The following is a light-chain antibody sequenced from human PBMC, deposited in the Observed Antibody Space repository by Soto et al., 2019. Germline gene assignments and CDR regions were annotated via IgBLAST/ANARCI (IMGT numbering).Light chain of an antibody. J-gene: IGKJ4*01. CDR2: LGS. CDR3: MQALQTPVN. V-gene: IGKV2-28*01. CDR1: QSLLHSDGSNH. Sequence: EIVMTQSPLSLPVAPGEPASISCSSSQSLLHSDGSNHLDWYVQKPGQSPRLLMHLGSNRASGVPDRFSGSGSGTDFTLKISRVESEDVGLYYCMQALQTPVNFGGGTKVEIK.